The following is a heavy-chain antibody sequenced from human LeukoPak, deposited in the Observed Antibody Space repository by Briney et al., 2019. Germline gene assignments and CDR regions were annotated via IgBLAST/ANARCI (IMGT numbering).Heavy chain of an antibody. J-gene: IGHJ3*01. V-gene: IGHV1-69*05. CDR1: GGTFTSHT. CDR2: TIPFLGAA. Sequence: SVKVSCKASGGTFTSHTITWVRQASGQGLEWMGGTIPFLGAAHTAQKFQGRVTITTDESTDTAYLKLSSLRSEDTAVYYCATDRNLEDCRSSSCYGVWAFNVWGQGTMVTVSS. CDR3: ATDRNLEDCRSSSCYGVWAFNV. D-gene: IGHD2-2*01.